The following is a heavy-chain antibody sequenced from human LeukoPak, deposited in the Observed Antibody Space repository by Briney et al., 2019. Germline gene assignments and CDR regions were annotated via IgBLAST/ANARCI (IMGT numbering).Heavy chain of an antibody. V-gene: IGHV3-30*03. CDR1: GFTFSSYG. CDR3: ATIAVAGTEGSFDY. CDR2: ISYDGSNK. J-gene: IGHJ4*02. D-gene: IGHD6-19*01. Sequence: PGGSLRLSCAASGFTFSSYGMHWVRQAPGKGLEWVAVISYDGSNKYYADSVKGRFTISRDNSKNTLYPQMNSLRAEDTAVYYCATIAVAGTEGSFDYWGQGTLVTVSS.